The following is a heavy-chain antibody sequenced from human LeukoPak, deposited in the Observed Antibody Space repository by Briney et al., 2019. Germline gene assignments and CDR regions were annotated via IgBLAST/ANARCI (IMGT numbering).Heavy chain of an antibody. CDR1: GDSISSSY. Sequence: SETLSLTCTVSGDSISSSYWSWIRQPAGKGLEWIGRIYTSGRTNYNPSLKSRVTMSVDTSKSQFSLKLNSVTAADTAVYYCARRFSTGPFDYWGQGILVTVSS. CDR2: IYTSGRT. V-gene: IGHV4-4*07. D-gene: IGHD2-2*01. J-gene: IGHJ4*02. CDR3: ARRFSTGPFDY.